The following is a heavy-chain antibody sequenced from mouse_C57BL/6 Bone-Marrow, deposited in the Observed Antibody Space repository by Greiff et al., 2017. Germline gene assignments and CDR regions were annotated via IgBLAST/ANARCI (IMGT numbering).Heavy chain of an antibody. CDR2: IDPSDSYT. D-gene: IGHD2-3*01. J-gene: IGHJ2*01. CDR3: ARDGYPFDY. CDR1: GYTFTSYW. Sequence: VQLQQPGAELVMPGASVKLSCKASGYTFTSYWMHWVKQRPGQGLEWIGEIDPSDSYTNYNQKFKGKSTLTVDKSSRTAYMQLSSLTSEDSAVYYCARDGYPFDYWGQGTTLTVSS. V-gene: IGHV1-69*01.